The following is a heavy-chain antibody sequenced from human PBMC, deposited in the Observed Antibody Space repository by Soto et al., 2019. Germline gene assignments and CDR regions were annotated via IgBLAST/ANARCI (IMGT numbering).Heavy chain of an antibody. CDR3: ARGRLRQPLVVVTASSYWYFDL. Sequence: ASVKVSCKASGYTFTSYYVRWVRQAPGQGPEWMGVIDPRSGGTTYAQKFQGRVTMTRDTSTSTVYMELSSLRSEDTAVYYCARGRLRQPLVVVTASSYWYFDLWGRGTLVTVSS. CDR1: GYTFTSYY. D-gene: IGHD2-21*02. V-gene: IGHV1-46*01. J-gene: IGHJ2*01. CDR2: IDPRSGGT.